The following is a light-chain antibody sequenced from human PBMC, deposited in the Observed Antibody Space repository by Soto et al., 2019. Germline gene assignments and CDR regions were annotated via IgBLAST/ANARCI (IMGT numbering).Light chain of an antibody. Sequence: EIVLTQSPATLSLSPGERATLSCRASQSVSRSLVWYQQKPGQAPRLLMYDVSNRATGIPARFSGRGSGTDFTLTISSLEPDDFAVYFCQQRSNWPITFGQGTRLDI. CDR2: DVS. V-gene: IGKV3-11*01. J-gene: IGKJ5*01. CDR3: QQRSNWPIT. CDR1: QSVSRS.